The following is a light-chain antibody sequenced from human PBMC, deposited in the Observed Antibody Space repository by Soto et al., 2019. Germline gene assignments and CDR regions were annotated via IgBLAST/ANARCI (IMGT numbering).Light chain of an antibody. CDR1: QDISYY. J-gene: IGKJ3*01. Sequence: DIPMTQSPSSLSASVGDRVTITCQASQDISYYLNWFQHKPGKAPKLLIYDASNLETGVPSRFSGSRSGTDFTFTISSLQPEDIAAYYCQQYDNLPFTFGPGTQVDIK. CDR2: DAS. V-gene: IGKV1-33*01. CDR3: QQYDNLPFT.